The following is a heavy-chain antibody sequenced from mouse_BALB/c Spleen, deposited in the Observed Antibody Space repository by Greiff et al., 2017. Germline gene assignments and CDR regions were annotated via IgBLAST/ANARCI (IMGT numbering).Heavy chain of an antibody. CDR2: ISYDGSN. CDR3: AREGGYYEDSSYAMDY. D-gene: IGHD2-4*01. Sequence: EVKLQESGPGLVKPSQSLSLTCSVTGYSITSGYYWNWIRQFPGNKLEWMGYISYDGSNNYNPSLKNRISITRDTSKNQFFLKLNSVTTEDTATYDCAREGGYYEDSSYAMDYWGQGTSVTVSS. J-gene: IGHJ4*01. V-gene: IGHV3-6*02. CDR1: GYSITSGYY.